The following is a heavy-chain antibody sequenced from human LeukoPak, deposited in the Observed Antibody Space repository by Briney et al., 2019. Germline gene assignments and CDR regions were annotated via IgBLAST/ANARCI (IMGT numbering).Heavy chain of an antibody. CDR1: GYTFTSYD. J-gene: IGHJ5*02. CDR2: MNPNSGNT. CDR3: ARGPPTSLRFLEWSTTLEFDP. Sequence: ASVRVSCKASGYTFTSYDINWVRQAPGQGLEWMGWMNPNSGNTDYAQKFQGRVTMTRNTSISTAYMELSSLRSEDTAVYYCARGPPTSLRFLEWSTTLEFDPWGQGTLVTVSS. D-gene: IGHD3-3*01. V-gene: IGHV1-8*01.